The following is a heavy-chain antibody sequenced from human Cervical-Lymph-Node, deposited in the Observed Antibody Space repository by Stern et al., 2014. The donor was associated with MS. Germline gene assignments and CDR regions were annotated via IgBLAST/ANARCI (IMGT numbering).Heavy chain of an antibody. V-gene: IGHV3-11*06. CDR3: ARVRVVYYPDHFDY. CDR2: ISSSSSYT. CDR1: GFTFSDYY. Sequence: VQLVESGGGLVKPGGSLRLSCAASGFTFSDYYMSWIRQAPGKGLEWVSYISSSSSYTNYAESVKGRFTISRDNAKNSLYLQMNSLRAEDTAVYYCARVRVVYYPDHFDYWGQGTLVTVSS. D-gene: IGHD3-3*01. J-gene: IGHJ4*02.